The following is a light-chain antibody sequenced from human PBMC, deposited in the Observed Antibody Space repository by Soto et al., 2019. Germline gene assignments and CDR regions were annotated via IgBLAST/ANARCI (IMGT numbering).Light chain of an antibody. J-gene: IGLJ1*01. CDR2: EVS. CDR3: SSYTSSSTDV. V-gene: IGLV2-14*01. CDR1: SSDVGGYKY. Sequence: QSALTQPASVSGSPGQSITISCTGTSSDVGGYKYVSWHQQHPGKAPKVMIYEVSNRPSGVSNRFSGSKSGNTASLTISGLQAEDEADYYCSSYTSSSTDVFGTGTKVTVL.